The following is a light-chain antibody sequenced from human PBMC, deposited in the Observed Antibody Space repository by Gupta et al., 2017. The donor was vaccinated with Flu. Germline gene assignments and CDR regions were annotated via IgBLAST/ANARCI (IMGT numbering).Light chain of an antibody. V-gene: IGKV1-39*01. CDR1: QNIASY. CDR2: GAS. Sequence: DIQMTQSPSSLSASVGDRVTITCRASQNIASYLNWYQQKPGKAPKLLIYGASNLQGGVPSRFSGSGSGTDFTLTISSLQPEDFATYYCQQSYSNTVGTFGQGTKVEIK. CDR3: QQSYSNTVGT. J-gene: IGKJ1*01.